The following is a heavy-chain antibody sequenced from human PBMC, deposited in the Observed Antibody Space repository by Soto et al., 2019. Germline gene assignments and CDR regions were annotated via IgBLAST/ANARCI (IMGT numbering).Heavy chain of an antibody. Sequence: EVQLLESGGGLVQPGGSLRLSCAASGFTFSSYAMSWVRQAPGKGLEWVSAISGSGGSTYYADSVKGRFTISRDNSKHTLYLQMNSLRAEDTAVYYCAKDGGSYNWNDGLVHGFDYWGQGTLVTVSS. CDR2: ISGSGGST. D-gene: IGHD1-20*01. CDR1: GFTFSSYA. J-gene: IGHJ4*02. CDR3: AKDGGSYNWNDGLVHGFDY. V-gene: IGHV3-23*01.